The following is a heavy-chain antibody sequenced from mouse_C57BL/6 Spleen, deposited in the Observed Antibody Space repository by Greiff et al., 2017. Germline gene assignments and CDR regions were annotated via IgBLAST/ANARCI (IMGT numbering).Heavy chain of an antibody. CDR2: ISYSGST. CDR3: ARDRLGFDY. V-gene: IGHV3-1*01. CDR1: GYSITSGYD. D-gene: IGHD1-2*01. J-gene: IGHJ2*01. Sequence: EVQLQQSGPGMVKPSQSLSLTCTVTGYSITSGYDWHWIRHFPGNKLEWMGYISYSGSTNYNPSLKSRISITHDTSKNHFFLKLNSVTTEDTATYYCARDRLGFDYWGQGTTLTVSS.